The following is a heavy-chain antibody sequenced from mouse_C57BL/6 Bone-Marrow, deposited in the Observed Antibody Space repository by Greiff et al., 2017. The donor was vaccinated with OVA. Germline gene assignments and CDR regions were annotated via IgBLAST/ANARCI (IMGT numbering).Heavy chain of an antibody. V-gene: IGHV1-11*01. CDR1: GYTFTDHI. J-gene: IGHJ2*01. D-gene: IGHD2-4*01. Sequence: VQLQQPGAELVMPGASVTLSCKASGYTFTDHIMNWVKKRPGQGLEWIGRIYPVSGETNYNQKFMGKATFSVDRSSSTVYMVLNSLTSEDPAVYYCGRRTNDYDGGFDYWGQGTTLTVSS. CDR2: IYPVSGET. CDR3: GRRTNDYDGGFDY.